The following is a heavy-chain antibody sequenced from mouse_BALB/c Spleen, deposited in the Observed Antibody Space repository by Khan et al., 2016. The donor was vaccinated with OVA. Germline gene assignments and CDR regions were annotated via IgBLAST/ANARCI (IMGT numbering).Heavy chain of an antibody. D-gene: IGHD2-3*01. J-gene: IGHJ3*01. Sequence: QVQLKQSGAELVRPGVSVKISCKGSGYTFTDFTMHWVKQSHAKSLEWIGVISTYYGDVTYNQKFKGKATMTVDKSSSTAYLELARLTYEDSANYCGTRGWGGGIFAYWGQGTLVTVSA. CDR2: ISTYYGDV. CDR1: GYTFTDFT. CDR3: TRGWGGGIFAY. V-gene: IGHV1S137*01.